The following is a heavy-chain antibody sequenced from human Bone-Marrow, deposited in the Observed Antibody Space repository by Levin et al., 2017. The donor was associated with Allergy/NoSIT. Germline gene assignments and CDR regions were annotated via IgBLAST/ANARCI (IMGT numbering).Heavy chain of an antibody. V-gene: IGHV5-51*01. J-gene: IGHJ6*02. CDR2: IYPGDSDT. D-gene: IGHD6-19*01. CDR1: GYSFTSYW. CDR3: ARRIAVAGMDYYGMDV. Sequence: GGSLRLSCKASGYSFTSYWIGWVRQMPEKGLEWLGNIYPGDSDTRYSPSSQGQVTISADKAISTAYLQGSSLKASDSAMYYCARRIAVAGMDYYGMDVWGQGTTVTVSS.